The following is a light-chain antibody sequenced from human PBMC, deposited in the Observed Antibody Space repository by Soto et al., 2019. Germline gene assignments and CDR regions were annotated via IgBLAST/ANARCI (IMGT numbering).Light chain of an antibody. Sequence: DIVMTQSPDSLAVSLGERATINCKSSQSVLSSSNNKNYLAWYQQKPGQPPKLLIYWASTRESGVTDRFSGSGSGTDFTLTISSLQAEDVAVYYCQQYYSTPYTFGQGTKLEIK. J-gene: IGKJ2*01. CDR3: QQYYSTPYT. CDR2: WAS. CDR1: QSVLSSSNNKNY. V-gene: IGKV4-1*01.